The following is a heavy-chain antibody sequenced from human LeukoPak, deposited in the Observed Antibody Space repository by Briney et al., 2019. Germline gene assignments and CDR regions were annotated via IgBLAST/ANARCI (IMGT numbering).Heavy chain of an antibody. J-gene: IGHJ4*02. CDR2: IYYSGST. Sequence: PSETLSLTCTVSGGSISSYYWSWIRQPPGKGLEWIGYIYYSGSTNYNPSLKSRVTISVDTSKNQFSLKLSSVTAADTAVYYCTTMTQGSSSWYFGDYWGQGTLVTVSS. CDR3: TTMTQGSSSWYFGDY. V-gene: IGHV4-59*12. D-gene: IGHD6-13*01. CDR1: GGSISSYY.